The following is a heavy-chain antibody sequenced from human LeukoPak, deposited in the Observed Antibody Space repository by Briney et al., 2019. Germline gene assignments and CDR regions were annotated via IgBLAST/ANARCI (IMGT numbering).Heavy chain of an antibody. J-gene: IGHJ4*02. CDR3: VRDPEALDY. CDR1: GFIFSSYS. CDR2: IRSSGASI. Sequence: QPGGSLRLSCAASGFIFSSYSMNWVRQAPGKGLEWVSYIRSSGASIHYADSVKGRFTISRDNAKNSVYLQMNSLRVEDTAVYYCVRDPEALDYWGPGTLVTVSS. V-gene: IGHV3-48*01.